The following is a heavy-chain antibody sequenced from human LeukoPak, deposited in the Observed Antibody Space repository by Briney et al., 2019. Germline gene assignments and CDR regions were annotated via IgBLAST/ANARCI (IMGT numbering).Heavy chain of an antibody. CDR2: MNSETGTV. J-gene: IGHJ4*02. Sequence: GGSLRLSCAASEFTFSIYTMNWVRQAAGKGLEWISYMNSETGTVSYAHSVKGCFTISRGDAKNSVYLQMDSLRAVDTALYDCARDRDYAFDYWGRVALVTVS. V-gene: IGHV3-48*01. CDR3: ARDRDYAFDY. D-gene: IGHD4-17*01. CDR1: EFTFSIYT.